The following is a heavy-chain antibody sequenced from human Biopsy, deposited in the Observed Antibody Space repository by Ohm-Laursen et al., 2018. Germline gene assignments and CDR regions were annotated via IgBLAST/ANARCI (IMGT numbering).Heavy chain of an antibody. CDR3: AKGDYFDSNGYFWFDP. Sequence: SQTLSLTCTVSGGSISSGGSYWSWIRQRPGKGLEWIGDIFNSANTYYNPSLKNLITISGDTSKNQFSLKLNSVTAADTAVYYFAKGDYFDSNGYFWFDPWGQGTLVAVSS. J-gene: IGHJ5*02. CDR1: GGSISSGGSY. D-gene: IGHD3-22*01. CDR2: IFNSANT. V-gene: IGHV4-31*01.